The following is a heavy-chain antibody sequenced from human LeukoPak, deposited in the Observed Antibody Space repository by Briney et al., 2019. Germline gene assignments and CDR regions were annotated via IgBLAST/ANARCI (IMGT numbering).Heavy chain of an antibody. CDR1: GFTFSSYD. V-gene: IGHV3-23*01. J-gene: IGHJ5*02. D-gene: IGHD1-14*01. Sequence: GGSLRPSCAASGFTFSSYDMSWVRQAPGKGLEWVSAITGGNTYYADSVKGRFTISRDNSKNTLYLQMNSLRAEDTAVYYCAKDGSITTSTPWGQGTLVTVSS. CDR3: AKDGSITTSTP. CDR2: ITGGNT.